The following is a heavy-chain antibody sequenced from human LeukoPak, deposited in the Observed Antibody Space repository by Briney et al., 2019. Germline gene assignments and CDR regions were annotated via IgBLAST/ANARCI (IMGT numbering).Heavy chain of an antibody. CDR2: ISSSGNYI. V-gene: IGHV3-21*01. CDR1: GFTFSSYN. CDR3: ARGRAAGGTWSDY. J-gene: IGHJ4*02. Sequence: GGSLRLSCAASGFTFSSYNMNWVRQAPGKGLEWVSSISSSGNYIYYADSLKGRFTISRDNAKNTLYLQMNSLRAEDTAVYYCARGRAAGGTWSDYWGQGTLVTVSS. D-gene: IGHD6-13*01.